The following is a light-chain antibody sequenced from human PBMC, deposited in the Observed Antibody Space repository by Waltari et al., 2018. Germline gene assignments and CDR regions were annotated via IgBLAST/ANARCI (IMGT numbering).Light chain of an antibody. V-gene: IGKV4-1*01. J-gene: IGKJ2*01. CDR1: QSVLYSSNNKNQ. CDR2: WAS. CDR3: QQYYITPYT. Sequence: DIVMTQSPDSLAVSLGERATINCKSSQSVLYSSNNKNQLAWYQQKPGQPPKLLIYWASTRESGVPDRFSRSGSGTDFTLTISSLQAEDVAVYYCQQYYITPYTFGQGTKLEIK.